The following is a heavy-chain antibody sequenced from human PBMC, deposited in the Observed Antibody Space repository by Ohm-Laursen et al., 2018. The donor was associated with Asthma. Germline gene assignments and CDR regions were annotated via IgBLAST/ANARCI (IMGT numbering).Heavy chain of an antibody. Sequence: SLRLSCSASGFTYSNYWMSWVRQAPGKGLEWVASIKQDGSEKHYVDSVKGRFTISRDNAKKTLYLQMNSLRAEDTAVHYCARMRAGIQLWLRYFDLWGRGTLVTVSS. CDR2: IKQDGSEK. V-gene: IGHV3-7*05. CDR3: ARMRAGIQLWLRYFDL. J-gene: IGHJ2*01. CDR1: GFTYSNYW. D-gene: IGHD5-18*01.